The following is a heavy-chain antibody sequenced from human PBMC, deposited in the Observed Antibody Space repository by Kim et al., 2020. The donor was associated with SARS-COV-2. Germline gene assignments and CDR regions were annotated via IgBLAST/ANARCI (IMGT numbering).Heavy chain of an antibody. V-gene: IGHV3-21*01. CDR1: GFTFSSYS. CDR3: ARRRYGSGTHLGAFDI. D-gene: IGHD3-10*01. Sequence: GGSLRLSCAASGFTFSSYSMNWVRQAPGKGLEWVSSISSSSSYIYYADSVKGRFTISRDNAKNSLYLQMNSLRAEDTAVYYCARRRYGSGTHLGAFDIWGQGTIVTVSS. CDR2: ISSSSSYI. J-gene: IGHJ3*02.